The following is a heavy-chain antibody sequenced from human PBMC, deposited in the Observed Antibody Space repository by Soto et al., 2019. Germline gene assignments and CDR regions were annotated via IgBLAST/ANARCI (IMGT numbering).Heavy chain of an antibody. D-gene: IGHD5-12*01. CDR1: GASISYGGFS. Sequence: TLSLTCTVSGASISYGGFSWSWIRRSPGKGLEWIGYISHLENTYLHPSFKSRLTMSIDRTRSQFSLKLSSVTAADMAVYYCARGGGYDSFDYWGQGVLVTVSS. V-gene: IGHV4-30-2*06. J-gene: IGHJ4*02. CDR2: ISHLENT. CDR3: ARGGGYDSFDY.